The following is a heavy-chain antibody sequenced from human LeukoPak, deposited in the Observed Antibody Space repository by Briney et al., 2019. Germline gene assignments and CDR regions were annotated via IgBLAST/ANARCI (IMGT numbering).Heavy chain of an antibody. J-gene: IGHJ4*02. V-gene: IGHV3-48*04. CDR3: ARYNWNDNRPYFFDC. CDR2: ISSSSSTI. D-gene: IGHD1-1*01. Sequence: GGSLRLSCAASGFTFSSYSMNWVRQAPGKGLEWVSYISSSSSTIYYADSVKGRFTISRDNGKNSLYLQMNSLRAEDTAVYYCARYNWNDNRPYFFDCWGQGTLVTVSS. CDR1: GFTFSSYS.